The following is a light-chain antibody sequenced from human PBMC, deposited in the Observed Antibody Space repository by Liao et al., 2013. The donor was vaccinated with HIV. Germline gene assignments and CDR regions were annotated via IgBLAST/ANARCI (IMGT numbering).Light chain of an antibody. J-gene: IGLJ2*01. CDR2: EDT. Sequence: SYELNQPPSVSVSPGQTASVTCSGDKLGDKYVSWYQQRPGQSPVLVIYEDTKRPSGIPERFSGSQSGNTATLTISGTQTLDEADYYCQTWDNSNMIFGGGTKLTVL. V-gene: IGLV3-1*01. CDR1: KLGDKY. CDR3: QTWDNSNMI.